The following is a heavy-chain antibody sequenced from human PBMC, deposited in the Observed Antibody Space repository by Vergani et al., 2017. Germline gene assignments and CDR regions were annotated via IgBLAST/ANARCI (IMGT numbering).Heavy chain of an antibody. D-gene: IGHD1-26*01. J-gene: IGHJ4*02. V-gene: IGHV3-30*02. Sequence: QVQLVESGGGVVQRGGSLRLSCATSGFTLSNYDMQWIRQGPGKVLEFVAFIQFDGSTQYYADSVTGRFTLSREFSKNTLYLQMNSLRTYDRATYYCAKHFRGWGIDYWGQGTQVIVSS. CDR3: AKHFRGWGIDY. CDR1: GFTLSNYD. CDR2: IQFDGSTQ.